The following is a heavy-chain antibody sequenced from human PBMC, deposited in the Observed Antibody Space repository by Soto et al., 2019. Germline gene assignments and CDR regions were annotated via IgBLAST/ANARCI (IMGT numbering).Heavy chain of an antibody. Sequence: PGEALKISCKVSGYSFTSYWIGWVRQMPGKGLEWMGIIYPGDSDIRYSPSFQGQVTISADKSISTAYLQWSSLKASDTAMYYCARHAYGYNNFYFDYWGQGTLVTVSS. V-gene: IGHV5-51*01. D-gene: IGHD4-4*01. CDR1: GYSFTSYW. J-gene: IGHJ4*02. CDR2: IYPGDSDI. CDR3: ARHAYGYNNFYFDY.